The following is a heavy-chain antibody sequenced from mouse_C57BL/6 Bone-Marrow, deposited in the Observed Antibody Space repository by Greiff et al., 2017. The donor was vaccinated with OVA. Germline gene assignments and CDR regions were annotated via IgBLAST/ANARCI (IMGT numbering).Heavy chain of an antibody. D-gene: IGHD2-4*01. Sequence: EVNLVESGGGLVKPGGSLKLSCAASGFTFSSYAMSWVRQTPEKRLEWVATISDGGSYTYYPDNVKGRFTISRDNAKNNLYLQMSHLKSEDTAMYYCARGLYYDLRRFDYWGQGTTLTVSS. CDR2: ISDGGSYT. V-gene: IGHV5-4*03. CDR3: ARGLYYDLRRFDY. J-gene: IGHJ2*01. CDR1: GFTFSSYA.